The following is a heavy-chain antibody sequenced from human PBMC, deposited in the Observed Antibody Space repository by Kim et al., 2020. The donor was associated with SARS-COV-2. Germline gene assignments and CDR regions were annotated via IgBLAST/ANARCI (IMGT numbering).Heavy chain of an antibody. CDR3: TRDCEDYYYGMDV. J-gene: IGHJ6*02. CDR1: GFTFGDYA. V-gene: IGHV3-49*03. Sequence: GGSLRLSCTASGFTFGDYAMSWFRQAPGKGLEWVGFIRSKAYGGTTEYAVSVKGRFTISRDDSKSIAYLQMNSLKTEDTAVYYCTRDCEDYYYGMDVWGQGTTVTVSS. D-gene: IGHD2-21*01. CDR2: IRSKAYGGTT.